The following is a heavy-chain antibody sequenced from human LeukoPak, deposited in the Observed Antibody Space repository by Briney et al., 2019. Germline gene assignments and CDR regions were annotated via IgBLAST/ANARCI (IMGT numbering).Heavy chain of an antibody. D-gene: IGHD4-17*01. J-gene: IGHJ4*02. CDR3: ARDSTTVTSYYYFDY. Sequence: SETLSLTCTVSGGSVSSGSYYWSWIRQPPGKGLEWIGYIYYSGSTNYNPSLKSRVTISVDTSKNQFSLKLSSVTAAGTAVYYCARDSTTVTSYYYFDYWGQGTLVTVSS. CDR2: IYYSGST. V-gene: IGHV4-61*01. CDR1: GGSVSSGSYY.